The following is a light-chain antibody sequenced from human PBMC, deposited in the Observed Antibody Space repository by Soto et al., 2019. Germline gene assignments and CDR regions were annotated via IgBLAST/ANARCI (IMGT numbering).Light chain of an antibody. CDR2: DVS. CDR3: CSYEGSYYV. CDR1: SSDVGGYNY. V-gene: IGLV2-11*01. J-gene: IGLJ1*01. Sequence: QSALTQPRSVSGSPGQSVTISCTGTSSDVGGYNYVSWYQQHPGKAPKLMIYDVSKRPSGVPDRFSGSKSGNTASLTISGLQAEDEADYYCCSYEGSYYVFGTGPKLTVL.